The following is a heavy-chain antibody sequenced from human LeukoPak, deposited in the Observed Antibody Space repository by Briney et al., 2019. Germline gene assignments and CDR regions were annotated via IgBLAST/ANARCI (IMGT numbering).Heavy chain of an antibody. V-gene: IGHV3-21*01. J-gene: IGHJ4*02. D-gene: IGHD5-18*01. CDR2: ISSSSSYI. CDR3: ARQQGGYGYFPNDY. CDR1: GFIFSSYS. Sequence: GGSLRLSCAASGFIFSSYSMNWVRQAPGKGLEWVSSISSSSSYIYYADSVKGRFTISRDNAKSSLYLQMNSLRAEDTAVYYCARQQGGYGYFPNDYWGQGTLVTVSS.